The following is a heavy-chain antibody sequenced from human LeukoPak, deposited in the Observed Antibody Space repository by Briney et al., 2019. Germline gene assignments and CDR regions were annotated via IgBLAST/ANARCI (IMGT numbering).Heavy chain of an antibody. CDR1: GGTFISYA. J-gene: IGHJ4*02. CDR2: IIPILGIA. D-gene: IGHD4-11*01. Sequence: SVTVSFTASGGTFISYAISWVRQAPGQGREWMGRIIPILGIANYAQKFQGRVTITADKSTSTAYMELSSLRSEDTAVYYCASFPDQTTFFDYWGQGTLVTVSS. V-gene: IGHV1-69*04. CDR3: ASFPDQTTFFDY.